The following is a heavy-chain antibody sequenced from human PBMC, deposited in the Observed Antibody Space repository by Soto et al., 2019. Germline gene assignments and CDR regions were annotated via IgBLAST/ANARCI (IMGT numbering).Heavy chain of an antibody. CDR1: GGSVSSGSYY. CDR3: ARDSYCGGDCYSRYFDY. Sequence: PSETLSLTCTVSGGSVSSGSYYWSWIRQPPGKGLEWIGYIYYSGSTNYNPSLKSRVTISVDTSKNQFSLKLSSVTAADTAVYYCARDSYCGGDCYSRYFDYWGQGTLVTVSS. V-gene: IGHV4-61*01. CDR2: IYYSGST. J-gene: IGHJ4*02. D-gene: IGHD2-21*02.